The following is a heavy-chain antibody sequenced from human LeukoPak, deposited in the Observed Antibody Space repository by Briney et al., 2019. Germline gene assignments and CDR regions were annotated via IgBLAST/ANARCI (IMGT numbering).Heavy chain of an antibody. D-gene: IGHD3-10*01. CDR1: GYSFTSYW. V-gene: IGHV5-10-1*01. Sequence: GESLKISCKGSGYSFTSYWISWVRQMPGKGLEWMGRIDPSDSYTNYSPSFQGHVTISADKSISTAYLQWSSLKASDTAMYYCASTEFYYGSGSHPNYYYGMDVWGQGTTVTVSS. CDR2: IDPSDSYT. J-gene: IGHJ6*02. CDR3: ASTEFYYGSGSHPNYYYGMDV.